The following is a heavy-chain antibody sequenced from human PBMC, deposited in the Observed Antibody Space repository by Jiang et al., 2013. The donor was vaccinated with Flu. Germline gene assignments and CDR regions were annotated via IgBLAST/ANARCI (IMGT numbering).Heavy chain of an antibody. CDR2: ISYDGSNK. Sequence: VQLVESGGGVVQPGRSLRLSCAASGFTFSSYAMHWVRQAPGKGLEWVAVISYDGSNKYYADSVKGRFTISRDNSKNTLYLQMNSLRAEDTAVYYCARDPNYYGSGSYYPSLPRMDVWGQGTTVTVSS. J-gene: IGHJ6*02. D-gene: IGHD3-10*01. CDR1: GFTFSSYA. CDR3: ARDPNYYGSGSYYPSLPRMDV. V-gene: IGHV3-30*04.